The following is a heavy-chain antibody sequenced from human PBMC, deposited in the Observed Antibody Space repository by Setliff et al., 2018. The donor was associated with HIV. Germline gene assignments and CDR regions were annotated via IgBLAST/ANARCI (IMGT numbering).Heavy chain of an antibody. CDR3: ARDRHSSGLGSYGP. D-gene: IGHD3-10*01. V-gene: IGHV4-4*07. Sequence: SETLSLTCTISGGSFGVHRWSWIRQSAGRGMEWIGRIDSSGTTDYKPSLKGRVAISVDTSRNQFSLRVTSVTAADTAVYFCARDRHSSGLGSYGPWGPGILVTVSS. CDR2: IDSSGTT. CDR1: GGSFGVHR. J-gene: IGHJ5*02.